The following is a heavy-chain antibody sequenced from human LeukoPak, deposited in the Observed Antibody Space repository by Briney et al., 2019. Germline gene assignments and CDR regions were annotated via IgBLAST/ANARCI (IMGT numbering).Heavy chain of an antibody. CDR1: GGTFCGYL. Sequence: GASVKVSCKASGGTFCGYLISWGPPAPGEGRGWMGGIFPIFGTANYAQTLQRGVTITADKSTSTAYMELSRLRCEDPAVYYCARDSSGWYVGFEYWGQGTLVTVSS. V-gene: IGHV1-69*06. CDR2: IFPIFGTA. D-gene: IGHD6-19*01. CDR3: ARDSSGWYVGFEY. J-gene: IGHJ4*02.